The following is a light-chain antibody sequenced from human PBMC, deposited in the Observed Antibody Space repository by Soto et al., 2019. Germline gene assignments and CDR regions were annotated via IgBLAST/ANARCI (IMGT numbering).Light chain of an antibody. CDR3: SSYTTSSTYV. CDR1: SSDVGLYDY. CDR2: EVN. V-gene: IGLV2-14*01. Sequence: QSALTQPASVSRSPGQSITISCTGSSSDVGLYDYVSWYQQYPGRAPKLIIYEVNGRPSGVPTRFSGSKSGNTASLTISGLQAEDETDYYCSSYTTSSTYVFGTGTKLTVL. J-gene: IGLJ1*01.